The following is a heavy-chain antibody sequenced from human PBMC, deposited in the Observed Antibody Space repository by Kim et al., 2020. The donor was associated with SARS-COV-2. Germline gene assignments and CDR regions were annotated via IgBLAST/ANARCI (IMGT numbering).Heavy chain of an antibody. J-gene: IGHJ4*02. Sequence: SETLSLTCTVSGGSISSYYWSWIRQPPGKGLEWIGYIYYSGSTNYNPSLKSRVTISVDTSKNQFSLKLSSVTAADTAVYYCARGWRAYDSSGYYFDYWGQGTLVTVSS. CDR3: ARGWRAYDSSGYYFDY. D-gene: IGHD3-22*01. CDR2: IYYSGST. V-gene: IGHV4-59*01. CDR1: GGSISSYY.